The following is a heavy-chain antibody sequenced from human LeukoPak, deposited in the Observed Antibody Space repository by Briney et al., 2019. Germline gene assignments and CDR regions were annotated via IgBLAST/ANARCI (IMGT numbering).Heavy chain of an antibody. CDR1: GFTFSSYN. V-gene: IGHV3-21*01. J-gene: IGHJ4*02. Sequence: GGSLRLSCAASGFTFSSYNMNWVRQAPGKGLEWVSSISSSSSYIYYADSVKGRFTISRDNAKNSLYLQMNSLRAEDTAVYYCARAGCSSTTCRYPRDFDYWGQGTLVTVSS. CDR2: ISSSSSYI. CDR3: ARAGCSSTTCRYPRDFDY. D-gene: IGHD2-2*01.